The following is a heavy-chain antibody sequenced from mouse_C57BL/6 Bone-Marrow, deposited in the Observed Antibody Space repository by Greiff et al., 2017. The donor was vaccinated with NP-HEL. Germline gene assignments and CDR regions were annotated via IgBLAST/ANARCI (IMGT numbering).Heavy chain of an antibody. Sequence: EVKLMESGPVLVKPGASVKMSCKASGYTFTDYYMNWVKQSHGKSLEWIGVINPYNGGTSYNQKFKGKATLTVDKSSSTAYMELNSLTSEDSAVYYCARASYYYGSSTWFAYWGQGTLVTVSA. V-gene: IGHV1-19*01. D-gene: IGHD1-1*01. CDR1: GYTFTDYY. J-gene: IGHJ3*01. CDR2: INPYNGGT. CDR3: ARASYYYGSSTWFAY.